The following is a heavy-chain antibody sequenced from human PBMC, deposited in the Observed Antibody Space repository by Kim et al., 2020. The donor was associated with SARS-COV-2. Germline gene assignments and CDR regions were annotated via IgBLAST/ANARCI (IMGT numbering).Heavy chain of an antibody. D-gene: IGHD6-19*01. V-gene: IGHV4-39*01. J-gene: IGHJ5*02. Sequence: SETLSLTCTVSGGSISSSSYYWGWIRQPPGKGLEWIGSIYYSGSTYYNPSLKSRVTISVDTSKNQFSLKLSSVTAADTAVYYCASLRRGAVAGIIGTSNNTFDPCGQGTLVTVSS. CDR3: ASLRRGAVAGIIGTSNNTFDP. CDR1: GGSISSSSYY. CDR2: IYYSGST.